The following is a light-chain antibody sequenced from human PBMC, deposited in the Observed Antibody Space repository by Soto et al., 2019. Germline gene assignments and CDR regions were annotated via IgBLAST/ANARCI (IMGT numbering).Light chain of an antibody. J-gene: IGLJ3*02. Sequence: QTVVTQPPSASATPGQRVTISCSGSTSNIGSNSVYWYQQLPGAAPKLLIYRNNQRPSGVPDRFSGSKSDTSASLAISGLRSEDEADYYCAAWDDSLNGRVFGGGTQLTVL. CDR3: AAWDDSLNGRV. CDR2: RNN. V-gene: IGLV1-47*01. CDR1: TSNIGSNS.